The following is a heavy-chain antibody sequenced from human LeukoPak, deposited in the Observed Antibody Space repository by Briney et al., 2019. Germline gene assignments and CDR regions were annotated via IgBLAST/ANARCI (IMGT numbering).Heavy chain of an antibody. J-gene: IGHJ4*02. D-gene: IGHD4-17*01. Sequence: GGSLRLSCAASGFTFSSYGMHWVRQAPGKGLVWVSRLKSDGSSTTYADSVKGRFTISRDNAENTLYLQMNSPRAEDTAVYYCERDRTTVTTFDYWGQGTLVTVSS. CDR2: LKSDGSST. CDR1: GFTFSSYG. V-gene: IGHV3-74*01. CDR3: ERDRTTVTTFDY.